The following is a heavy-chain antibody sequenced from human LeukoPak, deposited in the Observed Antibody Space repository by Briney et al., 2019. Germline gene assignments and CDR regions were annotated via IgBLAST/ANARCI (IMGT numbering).Heavy chain of an antibody. Sequence: PGGSLRLSCAASGFTFSSYGMHWVRQAPGKGLEWVAFIRYDGNNKYYADSVKGRFTISRDNSKNTLYLQMNSLRAEDTAVYYCAKGSLGYYDILTVDYWGQGTLVTVSS. D-gene: IGHD3-9*01. J-gene: IGHJ4*02. CDR2: IRYDGNNK. CDR1: GFTFSSYG. CDR3: AKGSLGYYDILTVDY. V-gene: IGHV3-30*02.